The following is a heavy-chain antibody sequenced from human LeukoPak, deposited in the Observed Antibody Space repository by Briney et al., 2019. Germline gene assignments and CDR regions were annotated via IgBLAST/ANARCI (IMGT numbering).Heavy chain of an antibody. Sequence: GESLKISCKGSGYSINNYWIGWVRQMPGKGLEWMGIIYPADSDIRYSPSFQGQVTLSADKSISTAYLQWSSLKASDTAIYYCARQEYCSGGSCYTWFDPWGQGTLVIVSS. CDR3: ARQEYCSGGSCYTWFDP. CDR1: GYSINNYW. V-gene: IGHV5-51*01. J-gene: IGHJ5*02. D-gene: IGHD2-15*01. CDR2: IYPADSDI.